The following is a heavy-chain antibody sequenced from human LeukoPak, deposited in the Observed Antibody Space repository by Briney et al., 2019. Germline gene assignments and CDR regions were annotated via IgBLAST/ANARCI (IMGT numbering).Heavy chain of an antibody. CDR1: GGSISSGGYY. CDR3: ARAPGIAVDKRAFDI. J-gene: IGHJ3*02. D-gene: IGHD6-19*01. V-gene: IGHV4-30-2*01. Sequence: SETLSLTCTVSGGSISSGGYYWSWIRQPPGKGLEWIGYIYHSGSTYYNPSLKSRVTISVDRSKNQFSLKLSSVTAADTAVYYCARAPGIAVDKRAFDIWGQGTMVTVSS. CDR2: IYHSGST.